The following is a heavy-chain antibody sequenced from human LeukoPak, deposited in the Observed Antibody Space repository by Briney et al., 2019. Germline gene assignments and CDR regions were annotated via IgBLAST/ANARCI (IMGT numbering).Heavy chain of an antibody. J-gene: IGHJ1*01. V-gene: IGHV4-34*01. Sequence: PSETLSLTCTVSGGSISSYYWSWIRQPPGKGLEWIGEINHSGSTNYNPSLKSRVTISVDTSKNQFSLKLSSVTAADTAVYYCARGRAAAGAPNNQYFQHWGQGTLVTVSS. CDR3: ARGRAAAGAPNNQYFQH. D-gene: IGHD6-13*01. CDR2: INHSGST. CDR1: GGSISSYY.